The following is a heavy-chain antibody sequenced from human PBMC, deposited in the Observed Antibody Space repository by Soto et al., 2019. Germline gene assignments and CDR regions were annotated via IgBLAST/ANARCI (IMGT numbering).Heavy chain of an antibody. V-gene: IGHV1-18*01. CDR3: AREGWKGMALRRGYYYYGMDV. CDR2: ISAYNGNT. CDR1: GYTFTSYG. D-gene: IGHD1-7*01. J-gene: IGHJ6*02. Sequence: ASVKVSCKASGYTFTSYGISWVRQAPGQGLEWMGWISAYNGNTNYAQKLQGRVTMTTDTSTSTAYMELRSLRSDDTAVYYCAREGWKGMALRRGYYYYGMDVWGQGTTVTVSS.